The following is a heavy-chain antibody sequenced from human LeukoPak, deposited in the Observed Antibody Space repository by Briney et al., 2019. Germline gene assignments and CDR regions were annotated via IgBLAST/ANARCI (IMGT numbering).Heavy chain of an antibody. CDR3: ARDKSGVGALGDYTFFGLDV. CDR1: GASLSLYY. V-gene: IGHV4-59*01. J-gene: IGHJ6*02. Sequence: NPSETLSLTCTVSGASLSLYYWSWIRQPPGKGLEWIGHIYYSGSTHYNPSLRSRVTLSVDTSKNQFSLKMTSVTAADTAVYYCARDKSGVGALGDYTFFGLDVWGQGTTVNVS. D-gene: IGHD4-11*01. CDR2: IYYSGST.